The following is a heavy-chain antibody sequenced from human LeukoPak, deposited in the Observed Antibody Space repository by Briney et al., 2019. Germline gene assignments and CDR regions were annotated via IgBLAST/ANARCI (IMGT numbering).Heavy chain of an antibody. Sequence: VASVKVSCKASGYTFTGYYMHWVRQAPGQGLEWMGRINPNSGGTNYAQKFQGRVTMTRDTSISTAYMELSRLRSDDTAVYYCARDRSTHYYDSSQGYWGQGTLVTVSS. J-gene: IGHJ4*02. D-gene: IGHD3-22*01. CDR3: ARDRSTHYYDSSQGY. CDR2: INPNSGGT. V-gene: IGHV1-2*06. CDR1: GYTFTGYY.